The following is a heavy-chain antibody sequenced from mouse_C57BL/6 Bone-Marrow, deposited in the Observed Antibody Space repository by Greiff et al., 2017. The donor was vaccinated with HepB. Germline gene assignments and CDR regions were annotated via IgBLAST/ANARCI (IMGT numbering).Heavy chain of an antibody. CDR1: GYSITSGYY. CDR3: ASVHYYGSSYAY. J-gene: IGHJ3*01. D-gene: IGHD1-1*01. Sequence: DVKLQESGPGLVKPSQSLSLTCSVTGYSITSGYYWNWIRQFPGNKLEWMGYISYDGSNNYNPSLKNRISITRDTSKNQFFLKLNSVTTEDTATYYCASVHYYGSSYAYWGQGTLVTVSA. CDR2: ISYDGSN. V-gene: IGHV3-6*01.